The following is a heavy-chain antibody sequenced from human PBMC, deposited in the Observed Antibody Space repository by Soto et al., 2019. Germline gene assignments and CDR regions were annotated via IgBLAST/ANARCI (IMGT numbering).Heavy chain of an antibody. CDR1: VFSIIIYY. CDR2: IYYSGST. D-gene: IGHD2-21*02. CDR3: ARGDRSFDY. V-gene: IGHV4-59*01. Sequence: SETXSLTCTFSVFSIIIYYFSWIRHPPGKGLEWIGYIYYSGSTNYNPSLKSRVTISVDTSKNQFSLKLSSVTAEETDVYYCARGDRSFDYWGQGTLVTVSS. J-gene: IGHJ4*02.